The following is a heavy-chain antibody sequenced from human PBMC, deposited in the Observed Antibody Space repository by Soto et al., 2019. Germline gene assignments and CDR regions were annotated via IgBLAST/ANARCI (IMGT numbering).Heavy chain of an antibody. V-gene: IGHV4-59*01. CDR3: ARVNGGSCDY. CDR1: SGSISSYY. J-gene: IGHJ4*02. Sequence: QVHLQESGPGLVKPSETLSLTCTVSSGSISSYYWTWIRQPPGKGLEWIGNIYYSGSTNYNASLKSRVTISVDTSRNQFSLKMGSVTAADTAGYYCARVNGGSCDYWGQGTLVTVST. D-gene: IGHD1-26*01. CDR2: IYYSGST.